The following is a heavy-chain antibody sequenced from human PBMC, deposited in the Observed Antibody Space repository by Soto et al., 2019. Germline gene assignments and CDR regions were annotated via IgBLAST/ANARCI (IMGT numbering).Heavy chain of an antibody. CDR1: GGSISSYY. D-gene: IGHD4-4*01. J-gene: IGHJ4*02. V-gene: IGHV4-59*08. CDR2: IYYSGST. Sequence: PSETLSLTCTVAGGSISSYYGSWIQQPPGKGLEWIGYIYYSGSTNYNPSLKSRVTISVDTSKNQFSLKLSSVTAADTAVYYCARQRATVASDFDYWGQGTLVTVS. CDR3: ARQRATVASDFDY.